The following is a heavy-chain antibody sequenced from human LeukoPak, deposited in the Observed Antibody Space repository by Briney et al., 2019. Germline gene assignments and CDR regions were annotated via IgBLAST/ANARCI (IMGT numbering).Heavy chain of an antibody. CDR2: ISSNGGSA. CDR1: GFTFSSYA. D-gene: IGHD6-13*01. J-gene: IGHJ4*02. Sequence: GGSLRLSCAASGFTFSSYAMHWVRQAPGKGLEYVSAISSNGGSAYYANSVKGRFTISRDNSKNTLYLQMGSLRAEDMAVYYCARDKWGQQLTPCFYYWGQGTLVTASS. V-gene: IGHV3-64*01. CDR3: ARDKWGQQLTPCFYY.